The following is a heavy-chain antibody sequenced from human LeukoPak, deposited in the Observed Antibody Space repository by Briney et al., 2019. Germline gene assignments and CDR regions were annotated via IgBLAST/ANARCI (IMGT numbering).Heavy chain of an antibody. CDR1: GFTFSSYG. CDR3: AKDLLYSNQYYFDY. CDR2: IRYDGSNK. J-gene: IGHJ4*02. V-gene: IGHV3-30*02. Sequence: GGSLRLSCAASGFTFSSYGMHWVRQAPGKGLEWVAFIRYDGSNKYYADSVKGRFTISRDNSKNTLYLQMNSLRAEDTAVYYCAKDLLYSNQYYFDYWGQGTLVSVSS. D-gene: IGHD6-13*01.